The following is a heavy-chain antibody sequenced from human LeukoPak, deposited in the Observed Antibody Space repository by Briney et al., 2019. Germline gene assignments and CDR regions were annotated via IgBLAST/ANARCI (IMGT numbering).Heavy chain of an antibody. V-gene: IGHV3-30-3*01. Sequence: GRSLRLSCAASGFTFSSYAMHWVRQAPGKGLEWVAVISYDGSNKYYADSVKGRFTISRDNSKNTLYLQMNSLRAEDTAVYYCATPPTITMPKGWGQGTLVTVSS. CDR1: GFTFSSYA. CDR2: ISYDGSNK. CDR3: ATPPTITMPKG. D-gene: IGHD5-24*01. J-gene: IGHJ4*02.